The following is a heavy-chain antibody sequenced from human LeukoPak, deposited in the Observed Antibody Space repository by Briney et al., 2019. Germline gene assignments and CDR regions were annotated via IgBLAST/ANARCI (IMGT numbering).Heavy chain of an antibody. J-gene: IGHJ4*02. D-gene: IGHD6-13*01. CDR1: GGTFSSYA. CDR3: ARSTKGSSWRKNHFDY. Sequence: GASVKVSCKASGGTFSSYAISWVRQAPGQGLEWMGGIIPIFGTANYAQKFQGRVTITADESTSTAYMELSSLRSEDTAVYYCARSTKGSSWRKNHFDYWGQGTLVTVSS. V-gene: IGHV1-69*13. CDR2: IIPIFGTA.